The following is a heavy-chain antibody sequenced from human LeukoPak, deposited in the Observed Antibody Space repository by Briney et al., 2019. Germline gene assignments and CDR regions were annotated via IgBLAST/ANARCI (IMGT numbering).Heavy chain of an antibody. J-gene: IGHJ4*02. CDR2: ISDNGGST. CDR1: GFTFSSYG. D-gene: IGHD1-26*01. CDR3: AKGRTLVGGSTRSYDY. V-gene: IGHV3-23*01. Sequence: GGSLRLSCAASGFTFSSYGMSWVRQAPGKGLEWVSTISDNGGSTPYADSVKGRFTISRDNSKNALYLQMNSLRVEDTAVYYCAKGRTLVGGSTRSYDYWGQGTLVTVSS.